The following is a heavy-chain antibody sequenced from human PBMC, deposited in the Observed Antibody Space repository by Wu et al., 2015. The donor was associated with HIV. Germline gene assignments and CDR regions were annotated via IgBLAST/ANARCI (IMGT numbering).Heavy chain of an antibody. CDR2: INPNSGGT. D-gene: IGHD6-19*01. CDR1: GYTFTNYY. V-gene: IGHV1-2*02. CDR3: ARGLGSGLNY. J-gene: IGHJ4*02. Sequence: QVQLVQSGAEVKKPGASVKVSCKASGYTFTNYYIHWVRQAPGQGLEWMGWINPNSGGTNYAQKFQGRVTMTRDTSINIAYMELSRLKSDDTAMYFCARGLGSGLNYWGQGTLVTVSS.